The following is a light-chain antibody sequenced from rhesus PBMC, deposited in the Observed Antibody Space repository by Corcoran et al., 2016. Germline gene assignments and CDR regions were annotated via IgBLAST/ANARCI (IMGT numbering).Light chain of an antibody. CDR1: QSVYSS. Sequence: ETVLTQSPATLSLSPGERATLSCRASQSVYSSLAWYQQKPGQPPRLLLYDASSRATGIPDRFRGSWSGTDFTLTISSLEPESVGIYYCQQCTHWPLTFGGGTKVELK. V-gene: IGKV3-24*04. CDR2: DAS. J-gene: IGKJ4*01. CDR3: QQCTHWPLT.